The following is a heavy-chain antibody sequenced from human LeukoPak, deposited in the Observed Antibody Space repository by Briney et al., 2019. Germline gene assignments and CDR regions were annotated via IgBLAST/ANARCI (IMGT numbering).Heavy chain of an antibody. Sequence: ASVKVSCKASGYTLDMFGISWVRPAPGQGLEWLGWINPYNGKTIFGENFQGRVTMTTDTSTSTVYMELTSLRSDDTAVYFCARDTPQHLKRFDYWGQGTLVTVSS. V-gene: IGHV1-18*01. CDR2: INPYNGKT. CDR3: ARDTPQHLKRFDY. J-gene: IGHJ4*02. CDR1: GYTLDMFG.